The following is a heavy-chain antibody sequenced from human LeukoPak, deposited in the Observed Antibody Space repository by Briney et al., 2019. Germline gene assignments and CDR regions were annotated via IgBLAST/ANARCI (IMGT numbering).Heavy chain of an antibody. CDR2: ISGSGGST. CDR3: AKHKRAASLFDY. J-gene: IGHJ4*02. CDR1: GFTFSSYA. Sequence: GGSLRLSCAASGFTFSSYAMSWVRQAPGKGLEWVSAISGSGGSTNYADSVKGRFTISRDNSKNTLYLQMNSLRAEDTAVYYCAKHKRAASLFDYWGQGTLVTVSS. D-gene: IGHD2-2*01. V-gene: IGHV3-23*01.